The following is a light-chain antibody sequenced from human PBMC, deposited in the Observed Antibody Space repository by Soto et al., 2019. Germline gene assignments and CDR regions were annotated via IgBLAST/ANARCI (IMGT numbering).Light chain of an antibody. V-gene: IGKV3-11*01. CDR2: GAS. CDR1: QTVTGN. J-gene: IGKJ1*01. CDR3: QQRSIWPWT. Sequence: EIVVTQSPATLSVSPWERAILSCRASQTVTGNLAWYQQKPGQAPRLLIYGASTRATGIPARFSGSGSGTDFTLTISSLEPEDFAVFYCQQRSIWPWTFGQGTKVDIK.